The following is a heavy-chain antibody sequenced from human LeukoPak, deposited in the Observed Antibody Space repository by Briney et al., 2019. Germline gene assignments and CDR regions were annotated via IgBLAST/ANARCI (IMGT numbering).Heavy chain of an antibody. D-gene: IGHD6-19*01. CDR2: ISYDGSNK. J-gene: IGHJ4*02. CDR1: GFTFSSYA. CDR3: AKDWGGSSDWYIQYYFDY. V-gene: IGHV3-30-3*01. Sequence: GGSLRLSCAASGFTFSSYAMHWVRQAPGKGLEWVAVISYDGSNKYYADSVKGRFTISRDNSKNTLYLQMDSLRVEDTAVYYCAKDWGGSSDWYIQYYFDYWGQGTLVTVSS.